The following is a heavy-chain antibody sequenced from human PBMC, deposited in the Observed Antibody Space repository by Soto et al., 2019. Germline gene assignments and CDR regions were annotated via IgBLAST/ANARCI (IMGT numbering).Heavy chain of an antibody. J-gene: IGHJ6*02. CDR2: IYHSEST. CDR3: ARSYYYDSSGYLDV. Sequence: SETLSLTCAVSGGSISSGGYSWSWIRQPPGKGLEWIGYIYHSESTYYNPSLKSRVTISVDRSKNQFSLKLSSVTAADTAVYYCARSYYYDSSGYLDVWGQGTTVTVSS. CDR1: GGSISSGGYS. D-gene: IGHD3-22*01. V-gene: IGHV4-30-2*01.